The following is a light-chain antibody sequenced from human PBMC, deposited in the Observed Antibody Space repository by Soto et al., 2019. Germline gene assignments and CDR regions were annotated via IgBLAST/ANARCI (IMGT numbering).Light chain of an antibody. CDR3: QSYASNLNGLYV. V-gene: IGLV1-40*01. Sequence: QSALTQPPSVSGSPGQRGTISCTWSSSNIGTNNVHWYQHLPGAAPKVLIYANNNRPSGVPDRSSVSKSGTSASLALTGLXAEDEADYYCQSYASNLNGLYVFGTGTKVT. CDR2: ANN. J-gene: IGLJ1*01. CDR1: SSNIGTNN.